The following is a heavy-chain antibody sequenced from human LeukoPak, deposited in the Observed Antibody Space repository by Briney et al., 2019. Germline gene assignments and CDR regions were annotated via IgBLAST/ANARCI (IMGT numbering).Heavy chain of an antibody. J-gene: IGHJ4*02. CDR1: RGTFSSYT. D-gene: IGHD5-12*01. V-gene: IGHV1-2*02. CDR2: INPNSGGT. CDR3: ATEGVRYSGYGLYQTLDY. Sequence: ASVKVSCKASRGTFSSYTISWVRQAPGQGLKWMGWINPNSGGTNYAQKFLGRVTMTRDTSISTAYMELSSLRSEDTAVYYCATEGVRYSGYGLYQTLDYWGQGTLVTVSS.